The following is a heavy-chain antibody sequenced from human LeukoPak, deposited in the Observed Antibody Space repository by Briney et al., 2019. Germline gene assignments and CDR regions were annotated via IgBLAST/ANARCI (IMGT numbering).Heavy chain of an antibody. D-gene: IGHD6-19*01. Sequence: PGGSLRLSCAASGFTFSDYYMSWIRQAPGKGLEWVSYISSSGSTIYYADSVKGRFTISRDNAKNSLYLQMNSLRAEDTAVYYCARDKEQWLAPDAFDIWGQGTMVTVSS. CDR1: GFTFSDYY. CDR2: ISSSGSTI. J-gene: IGHJ3*02. V-gene: IGHV3-11*01. CDR3: ARDKEQWLAPDAFDI.